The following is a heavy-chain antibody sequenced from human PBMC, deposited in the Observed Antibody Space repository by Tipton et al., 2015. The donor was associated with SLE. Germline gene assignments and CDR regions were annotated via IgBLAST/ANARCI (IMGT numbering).Heavy chain of an antibody. J-gene: IGHJ4*02. CDR1: GYSISTGYY. D-gene: IGHD3-3*01. Sequence: TLSLTCAVSGYSISTGYYWGWIRQPPGKGLEWIGSIYHSGSIFYNPSLKSRDTISVDTSNNQFSLKLNSVTAADTAVYYCARGVPYFDYWGQGTLVTVSS. V-gene: IGHV4-38-2*01. CDR2: IYHSGSI. CDR3: ARGVPYFDY.